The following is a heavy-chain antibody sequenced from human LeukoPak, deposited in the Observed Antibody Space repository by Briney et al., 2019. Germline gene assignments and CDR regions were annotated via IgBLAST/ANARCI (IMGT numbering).Heavy chain of an antibody. J-gene: IGHJ4*02. CDR2: INPNGGGT. Sequence: ASVKVSCKVSGYTFTVYYMHWVRQAPGQGLEWMGWINPNGGGTNYAQQFQGRVTMTRDTSFNTGYMELSSLRSDDTAVYYCARLYHYDTSAYYYGFNHWGQGTLVTVSS. CDR1: GYTFTVYY. CDR3: ARLYHYDTSAYYYGFNH. D-gene: IGHD3-22*01. V-gene: IGHV1-2*02.